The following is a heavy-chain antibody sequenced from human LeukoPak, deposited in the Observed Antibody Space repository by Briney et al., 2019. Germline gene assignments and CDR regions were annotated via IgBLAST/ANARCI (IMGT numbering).Heavy chain of an antibody. J-gene: IGHJ4*02. CDR2: IIPTFGTA. CDR3: ARAQAIAVAGGGHFDY. Sequence: GASVKVSCKASGGTFSSYAISWVRQAPGQGLEWMGGIIPTFGTANYAQKFQGRVTITADESTSTAYMELSSLRSEDTAVYYCARAQAIAVAGGGHFDYWGQGTLVTVSS. D-gene: IGHD6-19*01. V-gene: IGHV1-69*13. CDR1: GGTFSSYA.